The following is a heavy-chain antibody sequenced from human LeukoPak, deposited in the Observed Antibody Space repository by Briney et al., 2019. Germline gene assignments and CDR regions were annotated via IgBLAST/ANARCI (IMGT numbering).Heavy chain of an antibody. J-gene: IGHJ4*02. D-gene: IGHD3-10*01. CDR1: GYIFTSYY. V-gene: IGHV1-2*02. Sequence: ASVKVSCKASGYIFTSYYMHWVRQAPGQGLEWMGWINANSGDTNYAQQFQGRLTMTRDRSISTVYMELSRLRTDDTAVYYCARDFSWGVDSWGQGTLVTVSS. CDR2: INANSGDT. CDR3: ARDFSWGVDS.